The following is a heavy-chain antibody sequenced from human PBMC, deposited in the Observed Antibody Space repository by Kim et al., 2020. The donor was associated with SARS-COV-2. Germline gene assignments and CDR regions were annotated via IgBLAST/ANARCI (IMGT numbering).Heavy chain of an antibody. Sequence: KGRFTISRENAKNSLYLQMNSLRAGDTAVYYCARELRGKSTFGYYGMDVWGQGTTVTVSS. V-gene: IGHV3-13*01. J-gene: IGHJ6*02. D-gene: IGHD2-2*01. CDR3: ARELRGKSTFGYYGMDV.